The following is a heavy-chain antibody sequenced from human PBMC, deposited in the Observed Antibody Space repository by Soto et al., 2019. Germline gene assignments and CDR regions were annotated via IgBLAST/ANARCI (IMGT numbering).Heavy chain of an antibody. Sequence: QVQLVESGGGVVQPGGSLRLSCAASGFTFGRHGMHWVRQAPGKGLEWVAVIGSDGRRDSYADSVKGRFTISRDNGQITLYLQMNMLSAEETAVYYCARDDDDDDNGLNYWGQGTLVTVSS. V-gene: IGHV3-33*01. J-gene: IGHJ4*02. D-gene: IGHD2-8*01. CDR1: GFTFGRHG. CDR2: IGSDGRRD. CDR3: ARDDDDDDNGLNY.